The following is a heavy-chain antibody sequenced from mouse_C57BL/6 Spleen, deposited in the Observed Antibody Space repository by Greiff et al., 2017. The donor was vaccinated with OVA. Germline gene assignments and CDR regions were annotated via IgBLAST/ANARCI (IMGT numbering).Heavy chain of an antibody. CDR1: GFTFSDYY. CDR3: ARYDAMDY. J-gene: IGHJ4*01. Sequence: EVNLVESGGGLVQPGGSLKLSCAASGFTFSDYYMYWVRQTPEKRLEWVAYISNGGGSTYYPDTVKGRFTISRDNAKNTLYLQMSRLKSEDTAMYYCARYDAMDYWGQGTSVTVSS. CDR2: ISNGGGST. V-gene: IGHV5-12*01.